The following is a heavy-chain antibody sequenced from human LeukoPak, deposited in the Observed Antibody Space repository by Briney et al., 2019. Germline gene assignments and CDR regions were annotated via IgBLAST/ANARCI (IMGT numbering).Heavy chain of an antibody. V-gene: IGHV3-23*01. J-gene: IGHJ3*02. D-gene: IGHD5-18*01. CDR2: ISGSGGST. CDR1: GFTFSSYA. CDR3: AKMDTAMVTGDAFDI. Sequence: GGSLRLSCAASGFTFSSYAMSWVRQAPGKGLEWVSAISGSGGSTYYADSVKGRFTISRDNSKNTLYLQMNSLRAEDMAVYYCAKMDTAMVTGDAFDIWGQGTMVTVSS.